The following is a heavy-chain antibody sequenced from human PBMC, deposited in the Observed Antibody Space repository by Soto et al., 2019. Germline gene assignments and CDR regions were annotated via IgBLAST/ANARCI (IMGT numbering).Heavy chain of an antibody. CDR1: GFTFSHYV. Sequence: QVQLVESGGGVVQPGRSLRLSCAASGFTFSHYVFHWVRQAPGKGLEWLAVISYDGSNKHYPDSVKGRFTVSRDNSKNTLYLQMNSLRAEDTAVYFCARYSGKYQGPIDYWGQGTLVTVSS. J-gene: IGHJ4*02. V-gene: IGHV3-30*03. CDR3: ARYSGKYQGPIDY. CDR2: ISYDGSNK. D-gene: IGHD1-26*01.